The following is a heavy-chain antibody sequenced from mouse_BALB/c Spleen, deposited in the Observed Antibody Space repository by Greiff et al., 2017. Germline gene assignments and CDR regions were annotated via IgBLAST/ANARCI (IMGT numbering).Heavy chain of an antibody. CDR2: IYPGSGNT. D-gene: IGHD1-1*01. V-gene: IGHV1-77*01. J-gene: IGHJ2*01. CDR1: GYTFTDYY. Sequence: QVQLQQSGAELARPGASVKLSCKASGYTFTDYYINWVKQRTGQGLEWIGEIYPGSGNTYYNEKFKGKATLTADKSSSTAYMQLSSLTSEDSAVYFCARWITTVVAPHFDYWGQGTTLTVSS. CDR3: ARWITTVVAPHFDY.